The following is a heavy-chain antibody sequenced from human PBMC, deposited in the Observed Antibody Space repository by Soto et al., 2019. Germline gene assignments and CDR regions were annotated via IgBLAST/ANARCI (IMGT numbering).Heavy chain of an antibody. J-gene: IGHJ4*02. D-gene: IGHD3-10*01. V-gene: IGHV3-30*18. CDR3: AKGARWFGEEYYFDY. CDR1: GFTFSSYG. Sequence: QVQLVESGGGVVQPGRSLRLSCAASGFTFSSYGMHWVRQAPGKGLEWVAVISYDGSNKYYADSVKGRFTISRDNSKNTLYLQMNSLRAEDTAGYYCAKGARWFGEEYYFDYWGQGTLVTVSS. CDR2: ISYDGSNK.